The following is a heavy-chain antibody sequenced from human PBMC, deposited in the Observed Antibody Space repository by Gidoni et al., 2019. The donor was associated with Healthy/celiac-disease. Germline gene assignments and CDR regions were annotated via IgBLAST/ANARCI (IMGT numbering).Heavy chain of an antibody. CDR2: IKQDGSEK. CDR1: GFPFSSYW. Sequence: EVQLVESGGGLVQPGGSLRLSCAASGFPFSSYWMSWVRQAPGKGLEWVANIKQDGSEKYYVDSVKGRFTISRDNAKNSLYLQMNSLRAEDTAVYYCTYSSGSYYYYGMDVWGQGTTVTVSS. CDR3: TYSSGSYYYYGMDV. J-gene: IGHJ6*02. V-gene: IGHV3-7*01. D-gene: IGHD6-19*01.